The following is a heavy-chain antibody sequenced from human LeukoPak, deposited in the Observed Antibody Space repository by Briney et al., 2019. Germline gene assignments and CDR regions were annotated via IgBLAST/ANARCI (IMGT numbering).Heavy chain of an antibody. CDR2: IYWNDDK. J-gene: IGHJ4*02. Sequence: SGPPLVNPTQTLTLTCTFSGFSLSTSRVGVGWIRQPPGKALEWLALIYWNDDKRYSPSLNSRLTITKDTSKNQVVLTMTNMDPVDTATYYCAHSIYYDFWSGYPPFDSWGQGTLVTVSS. V-gene: IGHV2-5*01. D-gene: IGHD3-3*01. CDR3: AHSIYYDFWSGYPPFDS. CDR1: GFSLSTSRVG.